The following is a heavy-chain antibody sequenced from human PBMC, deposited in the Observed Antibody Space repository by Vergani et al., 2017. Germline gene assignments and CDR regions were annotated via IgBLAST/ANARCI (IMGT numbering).Heavy chain of an antibody. CDR2: ISFNGLTV. CDR3: ARGGLYSFYYFMNV. D-gene: IGHD2/OR15-2a*01. V-gene: IGHV3-20*01. CDR1: GFRFDQFG. Sequence: EVELVDSGGKVVRPGGSLRLSCVASGFRFDQFGMMWVRQSPGKGPEWVAGISFNGLTVGYSESVEGRFTISRDNSKTSFFLQMSNVRAEDTASYHCARGGLYSFYYFMNVWGNGTTVKVSS. J-gene: IGHJ6*03.